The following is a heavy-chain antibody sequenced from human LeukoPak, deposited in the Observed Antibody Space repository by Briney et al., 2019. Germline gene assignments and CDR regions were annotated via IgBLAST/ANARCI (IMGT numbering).Heavy chain of an antibody. CDR2: ISSNGGST. J-gene: IGHJ4*02. CDR3: ANTDYYDTSALDY. D-gene: IGHD3-22*01. Sequence: PGGSLRLSCSASGFTFSSYAMHWVRQAPGKGLEYVSAISSNGGSTYYADSVKGRFTISRDNSKNTLYLQMNSLRAEDTAVYYCANTDYYDTSALDYWGQGTLVTVSS. CDR1: GFTFSSYA. V-gene: IGHV3-64*04.